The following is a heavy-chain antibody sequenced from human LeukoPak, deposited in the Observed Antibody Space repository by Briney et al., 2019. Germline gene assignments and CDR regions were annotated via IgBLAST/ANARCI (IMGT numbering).Heavy chain of an antibody. V-gene: IGHV6-1*01. CDR2: TYYRSTWYN. J-gene: IGHJ5*02. CDR3: ARRLTQYDCFDP. D-gene: IGHD2-2*01. CDR1: GDSVSINSVA. Sequence: SQTLSLTCAISGDSVSINSVAWNWIRQSPSRGLEWLGRTYYRSTWYNDYAVSVRGRITVNPDTSKNQFSLHLNSVTPEDTAVYYCARRLTQYDCFDPWGQGILVTVSS.